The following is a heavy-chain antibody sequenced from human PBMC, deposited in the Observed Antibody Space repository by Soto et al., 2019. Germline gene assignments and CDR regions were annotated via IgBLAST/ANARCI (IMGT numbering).Heavy chain of an antibody. CDR3: ARELVRYCSGGSCYNADNWFDP. CDR2: IYYSGST. V-gene: IGHV4-30-4*01. Sequence: LSLTCTVSGGSISSGDYYWSWIRQPPGKGLEWIGYIYYSGSTYYNPSLKSRVTISVDTSKNQFSLKLSSVTAADTAVYYCARELVRYCSGGSCYNADNWFDPWGQGTLVTVSS. J-gene: IGHJ5*02. D-gene: IGHD2-15*01. CDR1: GGSISSGDYY.